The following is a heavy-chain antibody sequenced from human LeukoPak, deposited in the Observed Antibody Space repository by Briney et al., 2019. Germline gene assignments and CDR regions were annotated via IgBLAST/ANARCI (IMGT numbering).Heavy chain of an antibody. CDR2: IIPIFGTA. V-gene: IGHV1-69*13. D-gene: IGHD2-2*01. J-gene: IGHJ4*02. CDR3: ARDLMPAAIGYFDY. Sequence: ASVKVSCKASGGTFSSYAISWVRQAPGQGLEWMGGIIPIFGTANYAQKFRGRVTITADESTSTAYMELSSLRSEDTAVYYCARDLMPAAIGYFDYWGQGTLVTVSS. CDR1: GGTFSSYA.